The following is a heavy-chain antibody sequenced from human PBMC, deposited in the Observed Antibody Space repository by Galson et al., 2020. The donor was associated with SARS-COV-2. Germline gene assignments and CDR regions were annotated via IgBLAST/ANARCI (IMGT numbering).Heavy chain of an antibody. D-gene: IGHD3-10*01. J-gene: IGHJ6*03. CDR3: ARGSYYGSGSPSVYYYYMDV. Sequence: GGSLRLSCAASGFIFSSYSMNWVRQAPGKGLEWVSSISSSSSYIYYADSVKGRFTISRENAKNSLYLQMNSLRAEDTAVYYCARGSYYGSGSPSVYYYYMDVWGKGTTVTVSS. CDR1: GFIFSSYS. V-gene: IGHV3-21*01. CDR2: ISSSSSYI.